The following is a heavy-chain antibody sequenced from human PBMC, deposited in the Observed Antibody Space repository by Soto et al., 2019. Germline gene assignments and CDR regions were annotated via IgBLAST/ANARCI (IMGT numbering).Heavy chain of an antibody. CDR3: AGDPGGATMGQLY. Sequence: ASVKVSGKTSGYNVLNYGMSWVRQAPGQGPEWMGWISVYHGNTIYAQNFQGRVTMTTDTSTSTAYMELTSLRSDDTGVYYCAGDPGGATMGQLYWRKGHLVTASS. J-gene: IGHJ4*02. V-gene: IGHV1-18*04. D-gene: IGHD1-26*01. CDR2: ISVYHGNT. CDR1: GYNVLNYG.